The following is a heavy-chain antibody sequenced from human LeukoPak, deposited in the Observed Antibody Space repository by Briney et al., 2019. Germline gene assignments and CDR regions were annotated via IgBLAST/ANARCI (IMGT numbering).Heavy chain of an antibody. Sequence: SETLSLTCTISGGSISYYYWNWIRQPAGKGLEWIGRLYSSGRENANYNPSLKSRVTMSVDTSKTHSSLKLTSVTAADTAVYYCVVAPLRWNKDYWGQGTLVTVSS. CDR2: LYSSGRENA. CDR3: VVAPLRWNKDY. J-gene: IGHJ4*02. CDR1: GGSISYYY. D-gene: IGHD1/OR15-1a*01. V-gene: IGHV4-4*07.